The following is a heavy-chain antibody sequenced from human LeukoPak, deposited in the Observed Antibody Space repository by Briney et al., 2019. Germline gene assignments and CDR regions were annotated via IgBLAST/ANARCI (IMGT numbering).Heavy chain of an antibody. J-gene: IGHJ3*02. CDR2: ISGSGFT. CDR1: GFTFNNYV. CDR3: AKGSQESPRTMLDAFDM. Sequence: PGGSLRLSCATSGFTFNNYVMNCVRQAPGKGLEWVSSISGSGFTYYPDSVKCRFIISRYSSNNTLFLQMNSLRAEDSALYFCAKGSQESPRTMLDAFDMWGQGTVVIVSS. V-gene: IGHV3-23*01. D-gene: IGHD1-14*01.